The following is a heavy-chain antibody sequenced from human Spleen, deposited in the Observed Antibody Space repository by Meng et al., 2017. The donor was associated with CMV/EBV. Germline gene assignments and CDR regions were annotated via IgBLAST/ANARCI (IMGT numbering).Heavy chain of an antibody. CDR1: GGSISSGGYY. J-gene: IGHJ4*02. Sequence: SGGSISSGGYYWTWIRQHPGKGLEWIGYISYSGSPYCNPSLKSRVTISVDTSKNQFSLKLSSVTAADTAVYYCARVMIVVVHYYFDYWGQGTLVTVSS. V-gene: IGHV4-31*02. CDR3: ARVMIVVVHYYFDY. CDR2: ISYSGSP. D-gene: IGHD3-22*01.